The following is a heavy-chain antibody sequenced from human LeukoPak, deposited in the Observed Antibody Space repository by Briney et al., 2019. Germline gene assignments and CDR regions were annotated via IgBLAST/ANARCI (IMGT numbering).Heavy chain of an antibody. J-gene: IGHJ4*02. D-gene: IGHD5-12*01. Sequence: GGSLRLSCAASGFTFSSYAMSWVRQAPGKGLEWVSGVSGSGGSTYYADSVKGRFTISRDNSKNTLYLQVNSLRAEDTAVYYCAKDLDIVATITGNWGQGTLVTVSS. CDR3: AKDLDIVATITGN. CDR1: GFTFSSYA. V-gene: IGHV3-23*01. CDR2: VSGSGGST.